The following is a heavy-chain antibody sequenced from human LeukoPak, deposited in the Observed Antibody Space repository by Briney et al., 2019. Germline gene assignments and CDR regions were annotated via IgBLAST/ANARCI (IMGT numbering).Heavy chain of an antibody. J-gene: IGHJ4*02. D-gene: IGHD5-12*01. Sequence: GGSLRLSCAASGFTFSSYAMSWVRQAPGKGLEWVSGVSGSGGSTYYADSVKGRFTISRDNSKNTLYLQVNSLRAEDTAVYYCAKDLDIVATITGNWGQGTLVTVSS. CDR3: AKDLDIVATITGN. CDR1: GFTFSSYA. V-gene: IGHV3-23*01. CDR2: VSGSGGST.